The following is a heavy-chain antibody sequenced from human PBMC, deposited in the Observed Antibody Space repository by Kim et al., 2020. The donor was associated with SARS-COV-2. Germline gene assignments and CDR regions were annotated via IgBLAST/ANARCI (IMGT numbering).Heavy chain of an antibody. CDR3: ARDPEYYYGSGSCYFDY. V-gene: IGHV3-11*06. J-gene: IGHJ4*02. D-gene: IGHD3-10*01. Sequence: EKCRFAISRDNAKNSLFLQMNSLRAEDTAVYYCARDPEYYYGSGSCYFDYWGQGTLVTVSS.